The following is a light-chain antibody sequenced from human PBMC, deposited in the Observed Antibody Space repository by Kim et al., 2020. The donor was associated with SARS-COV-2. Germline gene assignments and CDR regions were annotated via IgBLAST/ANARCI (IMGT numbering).Light chain of an antibody. CDR2: KAS. CDR1: QSISDW. J-gene: IGKJ2*01. V-gene: IGKV1-5*03. CDR3: QHYIRYPYD. Sequence: DIQMTQSPSTLSASVGDRVTITCRASQSISDWLAWYQQKPGKAPNLLIYKASSLESGVPSRFSASGSGTEFTLTINSLQPDDFATYVCQHYIRYPYDFGQETKLVI.